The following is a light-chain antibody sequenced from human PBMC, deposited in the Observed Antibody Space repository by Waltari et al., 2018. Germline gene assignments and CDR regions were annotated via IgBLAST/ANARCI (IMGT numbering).Light chain of an antibody. Sequence: EIVMTQYPATLSVSPGERATLSCRASQSVSSNLAWYQQKPGQAPRLLIYGVSIRATGVPARFSGSGSGTEFTLSISSLQSEDFAVYSCQQYNNWPLTFGGGTKVEIK. J-gene: IGKJ4*01. V-gene: IGKV3-15*01. CDR2: GVS. CDR3: QQYNNWPLT. CDR1: QSVSSN.